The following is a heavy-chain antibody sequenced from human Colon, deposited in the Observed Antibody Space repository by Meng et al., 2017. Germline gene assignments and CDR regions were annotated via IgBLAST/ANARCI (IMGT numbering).Heavy chain of an antibody. J-gene: IGHJ5*02. CDR2: VYYTGNT. V-gene: IGHV4-61*08. CDR1: GGSVRSGDYY. D-gene: IGHD2-21*02. Sequence: QVPLQESGPGLVRPSETLSLTCTVSGGSVRSGDYYWSWIRQPPGKGLEWLGYVYYTGNTNYNPSLKNRVTISLDTSNNQFSLKLTSMTAADAAIYYCARVNGDFDEAWFDPWGQGTLVTVSS. CDR3: ARVNGDFDEAWFDP.